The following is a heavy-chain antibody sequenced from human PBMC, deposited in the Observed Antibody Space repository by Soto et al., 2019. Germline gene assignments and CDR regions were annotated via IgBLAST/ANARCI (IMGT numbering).Heavy chain of an antibody. J-gene: IGHJ4*02. CDR3: ARASRRKLGMHYFDY. D-gene: IGHD7-27*01. V-gene: IGHV4-31*03. CDR1: GGSISSGGYY. Sequence: QVQLQESGPGLVKPSQTLSLTCTVSGGSISSGGYYWSWIRQHPGKGLEWIGYIYYSGSTYYNPSLKSRVTISVDTSKNQFSLKLSSVTAADTAVYYCARASRRKLGMHYFDYWGQGTLVTVSS. CDR2: IYYSGST.